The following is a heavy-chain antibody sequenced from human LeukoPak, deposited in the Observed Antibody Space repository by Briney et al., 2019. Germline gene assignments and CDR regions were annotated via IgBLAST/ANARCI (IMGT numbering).Heavy chain of an antibody. V-gene: IGHV3-49*03. J-gene: IGHJ6*03. CDR3: TRDQHDFWSGYYAYYYYYMDV. Sequence: GGSLRLSCTASGFTFGDYAMSWFRQAPGKGLEWVGFIRSKAYGGTTEYAASVKGRFTISRDDSKSIAYLQMNSLKTEDTAVYYCTRDQHDFWSGYYAYYYYYMDVWGKGTTVTVSS. CDR2: IRSKAYGGTT. CDR1: GFTFGDYA. D-gene: IGHD3-3*01.